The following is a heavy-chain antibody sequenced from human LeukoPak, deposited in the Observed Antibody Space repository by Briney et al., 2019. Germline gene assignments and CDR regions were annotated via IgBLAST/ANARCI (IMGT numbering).Heavy chain of an antibody. CDR3: ARPLAMGRHDAFDI. J-gene: IGHJ3*02. V-gene: IGHV5-51*01. CDR1: GYRFTSHW. CDR2: IYPADSDT. Sequence: RHGESLKISCEGSGYRFTSHWIGWVRQMPGKGLEWMGIIYPADSDTRYSPSLQGQVTISVDKSISTTYLQWNSLKATDTAMYYCARPLAMGRHDAFDIWGQGTMVIVSS. D-gene: IGHD3-16*01.